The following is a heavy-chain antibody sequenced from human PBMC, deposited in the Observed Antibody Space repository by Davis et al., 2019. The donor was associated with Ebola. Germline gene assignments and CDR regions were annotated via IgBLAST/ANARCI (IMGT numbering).Heavy chain of an antibody. CDR3: ARELVVVVVADRGGYYYYGMDV. Sequence: ASVKVSCKASGYTFTNYYMHWVRQAPGQGLEWMGIINPSGGSTSYAQKFQGRVTMTRDTSTSTVYMELSSLRSEDTAVYYCARELVVVVVADRGGYYYYGMDVWGKGTTVTVSS. D-gene: IGHD2-15*01. J-gene: IGHJ6*04. CDR1: GYTFTNYY. V-gene: IGHV1-46*01. CDR2: INPSGGST.